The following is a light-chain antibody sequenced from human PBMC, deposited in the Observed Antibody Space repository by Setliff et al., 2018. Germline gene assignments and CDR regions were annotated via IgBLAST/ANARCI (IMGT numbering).Light chain of an antibody. V-gene: IGLV2-14*03. Sequence: QSALTQPASVSGSHGQSITISCSGSSSDIGAYNYVSWYQQHPGKAPKLMIYDVSNRPSGVSNRFSGSKSGNTASLTISGLQAEDEGDYYCSSYTSNSTYVFGTGTKAPS. CDR1: SSDIGAYNY. CDR2: DVS. CDR3: SSYTSNSTYV. J-gene: IGLJ1*01.